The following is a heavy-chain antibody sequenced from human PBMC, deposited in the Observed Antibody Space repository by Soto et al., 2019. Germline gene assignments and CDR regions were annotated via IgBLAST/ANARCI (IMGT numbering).Heavy chain of an antibody. CDR1: GGSFSGYF. CDR2: INHSGNT. J-gene: IGHJ4*02. D-gene: IGHD2-15*01. Sequence: SETLSLTCGAYGGSFSGYFWTWVRQPPGKGLEWIGQINHSGNTNYNPSLKSRVTMSVDTSKNQFSLKLTSVTAADTAVYYCARAQLVDFTVLAVATYFDFWGQGALVTVSS. V-gene: IGHV4-34*01. CDR3: ARAQLVDFTVLAVATYFDF.